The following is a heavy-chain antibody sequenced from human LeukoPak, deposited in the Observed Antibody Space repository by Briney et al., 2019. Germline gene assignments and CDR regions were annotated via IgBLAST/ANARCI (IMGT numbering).Heavy chain of an antibody. J-gene: IGHJ3*02. V-gene: IGHV4-59*08. Sequence: SETLSLTCTVSGGSISTYYWSWIRQPPGKGLEWIGCMYSGGSTNYNPSLNSRVTISANTSKNQFSLKLSSVTAADTAVYYCARVGVVPAAIPDGFDIWGQGTMVTVSS. CDR1: GGSISTYY. CDR3: ARVGVVPAAIPDGFDI. CDR2: MYSGGST. D-gene: IGHD2-2*01.